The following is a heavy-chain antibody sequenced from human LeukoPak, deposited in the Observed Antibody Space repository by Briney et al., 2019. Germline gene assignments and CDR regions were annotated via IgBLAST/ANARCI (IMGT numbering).Heavy chain of an antibody. CDR1: GFTFSSYG. CDR2: ISGSGGST. CDR3: AKVKWLAGSYYYYYMDA. D-gene: IGHD6-19*01. V-gene: IGHV3-23*01. J-gene: IGHJ6*03. Sequence: GGSLRLSCAASGFTFSSYGMSWVRQAPGKGLEWVSAISGSGGSTYYADSVKGRFTISRDNSKNTLYLQMNSLRAEDTAVYYCAKVKWLAGSYYYYYMDAWGKGTTVTISS.